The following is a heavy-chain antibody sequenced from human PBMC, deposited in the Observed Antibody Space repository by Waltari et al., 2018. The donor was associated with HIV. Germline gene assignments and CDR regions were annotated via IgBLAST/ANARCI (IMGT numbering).Heavy chain of an antibody. CDR3: ARWAGTTNGLDS. D-gene: IGHD2-8*01. Sequence: QVHLVQSGAEVKKPGASVKVSCTASGYSFLDNYIHWVRRAPGQGLEWVGWINPRGGDTKSAQKFQGWVTLTRDTSVNTAYMEVNRLRSADTAVYYCARWAGTTNGLDSWGRGTLITVFS. J-gene: IGHJ4*02. CDR1: GYSFLDNY. V-gene: IGHV1-2*04. CDR2: INPRGGDT.